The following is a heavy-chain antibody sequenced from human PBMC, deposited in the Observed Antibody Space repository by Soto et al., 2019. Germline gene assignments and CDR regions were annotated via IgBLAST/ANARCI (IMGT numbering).Heavy chain of an antibody. V-gene: IGHV4-31*03. Sequence: SETLSLTCTVSGGSISSGGYYWSWIRQHPGKGLEWIGYIYYSGSTYYNPSLKSRVTISVDTSKNQFSLKLSSVTAADTAVYYCAREGRVVVSKVFDYWGQGTLVTVSS. CDR1: GGSISSGGYY. CDR2: IYYSGST. J-gene: IGHJ4*02. CDR3: AREGRVVVSKVFDY. D-gene: IGHD3-22*01.